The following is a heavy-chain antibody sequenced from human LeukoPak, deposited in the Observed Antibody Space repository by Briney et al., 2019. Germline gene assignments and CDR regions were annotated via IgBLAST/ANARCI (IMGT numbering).Heavy chain of an antibody. CDR1: GFTFRKWW. D-gene: IGHD5-18*01. J-gene: IGHJ3*02. Sequence: GGSLRLSCEASGFTFRKWWMNWVRQAPGKGLEWVGRIKSRSNGGTTDYAPPVKGRFTISRDDSGNTLYLQMNSLTPEDTAVYYCSTEGYSYGYHSLDTWGQGTRVTVSS. V-gene: IGHV3-15*01. CDR2: IKSRSNGGTT. CDR3: STEGYSYGYHSLDT.